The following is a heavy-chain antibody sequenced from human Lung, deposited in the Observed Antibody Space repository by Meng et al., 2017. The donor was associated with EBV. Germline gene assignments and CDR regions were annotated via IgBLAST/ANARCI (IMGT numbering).Heavy chain of an antibody. V-gene: IGHV6-1*01. Sequence: VQRQRPGPGLVEPSQTLSLTCVISGDSVCSSSAAWTWIRQSPSRGLEWLGRTYYRSKWYNDYAVFVKSRITINPDTSKNQFSLQLNSVTPEDTAVYYCARGATSVFDLWGRGTLVTVSS. CDR2: TYYRSKWYN. CDR1: GDSVCSSSAA. CDR3: ARGATSVFDL. J-gene: IGHJ2*01.